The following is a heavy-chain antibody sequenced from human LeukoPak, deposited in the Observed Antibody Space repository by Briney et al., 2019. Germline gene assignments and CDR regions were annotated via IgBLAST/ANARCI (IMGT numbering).Heavy chain of an antibody. V-gene: IGHV3-23*01. Sequence: PGGSLRLSCAASGFTFRSYAMSWVRQAPGKGLEWVSAIGGSAGTTYYADSVKGRFTISRDNSKNTLYLQMNSLRAEDTAVYYCVKESHDSSGWDFDYWGQGTLVTVSS. D-gene: IGHD3-22*01. CDR2: IGGSAGTT. CDR1: GFTFRSYA. CDR3: VKESHDSSGWDFDY. J-gene: IGHJ4*02.